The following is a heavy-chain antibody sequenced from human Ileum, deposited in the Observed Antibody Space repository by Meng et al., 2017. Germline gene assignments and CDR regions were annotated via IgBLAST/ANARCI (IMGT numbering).Heavy chain of an antibody. J-gene: IGHJ4*02. D-gene: IGHD6-19*01. CDR1: GFAVFTNY. V-gene: IGHV3-53*01. CDR2: IYSGGNT. Sequence: GESLKISCAASGFAVFTNYMSWVRQAPGKGLEWVSVIYSGGNTYYADSVKGRFTISRDNSKNTLYLQMNSLKVEDTAVYYCARDWVAVTDWGQGTLVTVSS. CDR3: ARDWVAVTD.